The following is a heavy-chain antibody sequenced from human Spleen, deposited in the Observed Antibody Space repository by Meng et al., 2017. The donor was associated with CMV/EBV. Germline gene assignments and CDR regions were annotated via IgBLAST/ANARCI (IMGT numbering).Heavy chain of an antibody. CDR1: GYSLTELS. CDR2: FDPEDGET. D-gene: IGHD2-21*02. CDR3: VTDDLCSGGDCSVGY. J-gene: IGHJ4*02. Sequence: ASVKVSCKVSGYSLTELSIQWVRQAPGKGLEWMGGFDPEDGETIYAQKFQGRVTMTEDTSTNTAYMELSNLRSDDTAVYYYVTDDLCSGGDCSVGYWGQGTLVTAPQ. V-gene: IGHV1-24*01.